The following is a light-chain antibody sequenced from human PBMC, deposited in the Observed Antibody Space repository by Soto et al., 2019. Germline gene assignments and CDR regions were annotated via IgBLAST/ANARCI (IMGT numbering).Light chain of an antibody. CDR1: SSDVGGYNY. V-gene: IGLV2-8*01. Sequence: QSVLTQPPSASGSPGQSVTISCTGTSSDVGGYNYVSWYQQHPGKAPKLMIYEVSKRPSGVPDRFSGSKSGNTASLTASGLQAEDEADYYCSSYAASNNYVFGTGTKVTVL. J-gene: IGLJ1*01. CDR3: SSYAASNNYV. CDR2: EVS.